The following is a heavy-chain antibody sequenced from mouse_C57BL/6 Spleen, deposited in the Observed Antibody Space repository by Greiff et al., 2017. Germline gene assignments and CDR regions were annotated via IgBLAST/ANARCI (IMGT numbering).Heavy chain of an antibody. Sequence: QVQLQQPGAELVMPGASVKLSCKASGYTFTSYWMHWVKQRPGQGLEWIGEIDPSDSYTTSNQKFKGKSTLTVDKSSSTAYMQLSSLTSEDSAVYYCARGGSYSKSPYWYFDVWGTGTTVTVSS. CDR2: IDPSDSYT. J-gene: IGHJ1*03. D-gene: IGHD2-5*01. V-gene: IGHV1-69*01. CDR1: GYTFTSYW. CDR3: ARGGSYSKSPYWYFDV.